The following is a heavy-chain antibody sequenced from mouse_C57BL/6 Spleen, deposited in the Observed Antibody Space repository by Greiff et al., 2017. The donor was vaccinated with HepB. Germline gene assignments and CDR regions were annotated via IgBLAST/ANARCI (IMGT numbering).Heavy chain of an antibody. CDR2: INPSNGGT. V-gene: IGHV1-53*01. J-gene: IGHJ3*01. CDR3: ARGGYYDYDAWFAY. CDR1: GYTFTSYW. Sequence: QVQLKQPGTELVKPGASVKLSCKASGYTFTSYWMHWVKQRPGQGLEWIGNINPSNGGTNYNEKFKSKATLTVDKSSSTAYMQLSSLTSEDSAVYYCARGGYYDYDAWFAYWGQGTLVTVSA. D-gene: IGHD2-4*01.